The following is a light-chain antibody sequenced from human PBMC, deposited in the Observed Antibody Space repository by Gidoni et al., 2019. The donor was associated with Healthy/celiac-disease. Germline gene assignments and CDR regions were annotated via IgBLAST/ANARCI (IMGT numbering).Light chain of an antibody. CDR1: RSNIGNNY. CDR3: GTWDSSLSADVV. V-gene: IGLV1-51*01. J-gene: IGLJ2*01. Sequence: QSVLTQPPSVSAAPGQKVTISCSGSRSNIGNNYVSWYQQLPGTAPKLLIYDNNKRPSGIPDRFSGSKTGTSATLGITGLQTGDEAEYYCGTWDSSLSADVVFGGGTKLTVL. CDR2: DNN.